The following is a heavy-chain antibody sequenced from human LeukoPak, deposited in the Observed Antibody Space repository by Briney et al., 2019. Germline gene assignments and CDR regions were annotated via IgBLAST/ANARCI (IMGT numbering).Heavy chain of an antibody. CDR1: GFTFSNYG. CDR2: ISYDGSNK. D-gene: IGHD3-3*01. Sequence: GGSLRLSCAASGFTFSNYGMHWVRQAPGKGLEWVAFISYDGSNKYYADSVKGRFTISRDNAKNSLYLQMNSLRAEDTAVYYCARVGELYYDFWSGYPPAYSWGQGTLVTVSS. J-gene: IGHJ5*02. V-gene: IGHV3-30*03. CDR3: ARVGELYYDFWSGYPPAYS.